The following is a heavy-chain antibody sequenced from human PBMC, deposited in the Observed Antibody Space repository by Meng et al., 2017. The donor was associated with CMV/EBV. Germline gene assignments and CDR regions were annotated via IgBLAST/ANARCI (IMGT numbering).Heavy chain of an antibody. J-gene: IGHJ6*02. Sequence: SQTPSLTGAVYGGSFSGYYWSWIRQPPGKGLEWIGEINHSGSTNYNPSLKSRVTISVDTSKNQFSLKLSSVTAADTAVYYCARDDSSSSKSSYYYYYGMDVWGQGTTVTVSS. CDR2: INHSGST. V-gene: IGHV4-34*01. CDR1: GGSFSGYY. CDR3: ARDDSSSSKSSYYYYYGMDV. D-gene: IGHD6-6*01.